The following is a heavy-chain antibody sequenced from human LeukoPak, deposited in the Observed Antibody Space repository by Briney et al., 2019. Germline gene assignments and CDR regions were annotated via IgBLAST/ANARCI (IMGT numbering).Heavy chain of an antibody. CDR1: GFTFSSYW. D-gene: IGHD6-6*01. Sequence: GGSLRLSCAASGFTFSSYWMSWVRQAPGKGLEWVANIKQDGSEKYHVDSVKGRLTISRDNAKNSLYLQMNSLKSEDTAVYYCARSVAKYRNGATEYWGQGTMVIVSS. CDR3: ARSVAKYRNGATEY. J-gene: IGHJ4*02. V-gene: IGHV3-7*04. CDR2: IKQDGSEK.